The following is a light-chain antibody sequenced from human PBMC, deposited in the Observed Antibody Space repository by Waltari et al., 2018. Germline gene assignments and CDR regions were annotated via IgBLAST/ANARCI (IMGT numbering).Light chain of an antibody. V-gene: IGKV3-15*01. CDR1: QSVSSN. Sequence: EIVMTQSPATLSVSPVERATLSCRASQSVSSNLAWYQQKPGQAPRLLIYGASTRANGIPARFSGSESETEFTLTISSMQSEDFAVYYCQQYNNWPPYTFGQGTKLEIK. J-gene: IGKJ2*01. CDR3: QQYNNWPPYT. CDR2: GAS.